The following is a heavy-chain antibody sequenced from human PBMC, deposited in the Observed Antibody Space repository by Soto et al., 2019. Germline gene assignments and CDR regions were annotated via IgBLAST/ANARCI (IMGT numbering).Heavy chain of an antibody. V-gene: IGHV1-69*13. D-gene: IGHD2-2*01. CDR3: ARSLGYCSSTSCPGNYYYYGMDV. J-gene: IGHJ6*02. CDR1: GGTFSSYA. Sequence: ASVKVSCKASGGTFSSYAISWVRQAPGQGLEWMGGIIPIFGTANYAQKFQGRVTITADESTSTAYMELSSLRSEDTAVYYCARSLGYCSSTSCPGNYYYYGMDVWGQGTTVTVSS. CDR2: IIPIFGTA.